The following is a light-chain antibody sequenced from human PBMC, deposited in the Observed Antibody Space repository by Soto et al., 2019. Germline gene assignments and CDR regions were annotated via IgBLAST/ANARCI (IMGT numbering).Light chain of an antibody. CDR2: EGN. V-gene: IGLV2-23*01. CDR1: NGDAVGYDG. Sequence: QSVLTQPASVSGSPGQSITISCTGTNGDAVGYDGVSWYQHHPGKAPRLVIYEGNKRPSGVSNRFSGPKSGNMASLTISGLQAEDEADYYCCSYAYTNNWVFGGGTKLTVL. J-gene: IGLJ3*02. CDR3: CSYAYTNNWV.